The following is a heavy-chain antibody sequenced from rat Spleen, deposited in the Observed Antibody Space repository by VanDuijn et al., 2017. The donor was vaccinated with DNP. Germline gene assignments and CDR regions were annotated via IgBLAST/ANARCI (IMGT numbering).Heavy chain of an antibody. CDR2: ISGGGST. CDR3: TRDGTITAIWY. CDR1: GFSFTSYG. V-gene: IGHV2S12*01. D-gene: IGHD1-2*01. Sequence: QVQLKESGPGLVQPSQTLSLTCTVSGFSFTSYGVSWVRQPPGKGLEWIAAISGGGSTDYNSALKSRLCISRDTSKSQVFLKMNSLQTEDTAIYFCTRDGTITAIWYWGQGVMVTVSS. J-gene: IGHJ2*01.